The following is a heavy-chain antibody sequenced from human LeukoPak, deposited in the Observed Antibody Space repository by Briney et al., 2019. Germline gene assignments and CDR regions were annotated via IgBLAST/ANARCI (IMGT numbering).Heavy chain of an antibody. J-gene: IGHJ4*02. CDR3: AKKVGATNY. V-gene: IGHV3-23*01. CDR1: GFTFSNYA. Sequence: GGSLRLSCAASGFTFSNYAMGWVRQTPGKGLEWVSAISGSGGSTYYADSVKGRFTISRDNSKNTLYLQMNSLRAEDTAVYYCAKKVGATNYWGQGTLVTVSS. CDR2: ISGSGGST. D-gene: IGHD1-26*01.